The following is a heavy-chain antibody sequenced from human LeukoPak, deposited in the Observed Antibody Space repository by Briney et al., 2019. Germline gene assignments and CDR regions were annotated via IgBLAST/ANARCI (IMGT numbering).Heavy chain of an antibody. Sequence: ASETLSLTCTVSGDSISNYYWSWTRQSPEKGLEWIGYIFYSGSTRYNPSLKSRVTISVDTSKNQFSLKLSSVTAADTAVYYCARHRGSGSPYFDYWGQGTLVTVSS. D-gene: IGHD3-10*01. CDR3: ARHRGSGSPYFDY. CDR1: GDSISNYY. CDR2: IFYSGST. V-gene: IGHV4-59*08. J-gene: IGHJ4*02.